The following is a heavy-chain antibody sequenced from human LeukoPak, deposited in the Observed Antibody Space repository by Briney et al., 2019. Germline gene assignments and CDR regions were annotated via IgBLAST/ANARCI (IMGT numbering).Heavy chain of an antibody. CDR1: GYTFTSYY. V-gene: IGHV1-2*02. CDR3: ARGWFDP. J-gene: IGHJ5*02. Sequence: GASVKVSCKASGYTFTSYYMHWVRQAPGQGLEWMGWVDPNSGGTSIAQKFQGRVTMTRDTSINTVYMELSRLRSDDTAVYYCARGWFDPWGQGTMVTVSS. CDR2: VDPNSGGT.